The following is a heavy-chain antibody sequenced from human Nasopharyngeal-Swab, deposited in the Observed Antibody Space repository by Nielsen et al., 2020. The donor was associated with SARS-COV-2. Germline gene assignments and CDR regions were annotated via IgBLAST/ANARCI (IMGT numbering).Heavy chain of an antibody. CDR3: AKVVAAHYYYYYGMDV. D-gene: IGHD2-15*01. J-gene: IGHJ6*02. Sequence: VRQAPGKGLEWVSGISWNSGSIGYADSVKGRFTISRDNAKNSLYLQMNSLRAEDTALYYCAKVVAAHYYYYYGMDVWGQGTTVTVSS. V-gene: IGHV3-9*01. CDR2: ISWNSGSI.